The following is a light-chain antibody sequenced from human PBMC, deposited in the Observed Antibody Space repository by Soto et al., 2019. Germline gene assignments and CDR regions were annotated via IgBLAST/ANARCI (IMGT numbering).Light chain of an antibody. J-gene: IGKJ4*01. CDR1: QSISSW. V-gene: IGKV1-5*03. CDR2: RAS. CDR3: QQYNTYPLT. Sequence: DIQMTQSPSTLSASVGDRVTITCRASQSISSWLAWYQQKPGKAPNLLIYRASNLENGVPSRFSGGGSGTEFTLNISTLQPDDFATYYCQQYNTYPLTFGGGTRVEI.